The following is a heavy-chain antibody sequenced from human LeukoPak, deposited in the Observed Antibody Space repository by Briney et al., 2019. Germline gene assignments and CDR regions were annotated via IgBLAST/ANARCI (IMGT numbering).Heavy chain of an antibody. V-gene: IGHV3-23*01. CDR3: ARQPDYGDYWGFYYYYMDV. D-gene: IGHD4-17*01. CDR2: ISGSGGST. Sequence: GGSLRLSCAASGFTFSSYWMSWVRQAPGKGLEWVSAISGSGGSTYYADSVKGRFTISRDNSKNTLYLQMNSLRAEDTAVYYCARQPDYGDYWGFYYYYMDVWGKGTTVTVSS. CDR1: GFTFSSYW. J-gene: IGHJ6*03.